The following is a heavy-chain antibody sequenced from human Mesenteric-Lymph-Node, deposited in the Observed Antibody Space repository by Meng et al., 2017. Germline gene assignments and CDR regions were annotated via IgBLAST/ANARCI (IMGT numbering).Heavy chain of an antibody. CDR2: MSYDGSRQ. V-gene: IGHV3-30*10. CDR3: ATEDSSGPNVLPFS. D-gene: IGHD3-22*01. Sequence: GESLKISCTASGFTFSSYAMHWVRQAPGKGLEWVAVMSYDGSRQHYTDSVRGRFTISRDNSENMLYLQMDSLRPEDTAVYYCATEDSSGPNVLPFSWGQGTQVTVSS. CDR1: GFTFSSYA. J-gene: IGHJ5*02.